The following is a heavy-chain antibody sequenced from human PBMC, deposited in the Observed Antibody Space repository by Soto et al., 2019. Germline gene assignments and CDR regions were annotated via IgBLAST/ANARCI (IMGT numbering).Heavy chain of an antibody. J-gene: IGHJ3*01. V-gene: IGHV3-64*01. D-gene: IGHD5-18*01. CDR3: ARALGGNGYKGGALDV. Sequence: GGSLRLSCAASGFTFSSYAMHWVRQAPGKGLEYVSAISSNGGSTYYANSVKGRFTISRDNFKNTVNLQMDSLRVDDTGVYYCARALGGNGYKGGALDVWGQGTMVTVSS. CDR1: GFTFSSYA. CDR2: ISSNGGST.